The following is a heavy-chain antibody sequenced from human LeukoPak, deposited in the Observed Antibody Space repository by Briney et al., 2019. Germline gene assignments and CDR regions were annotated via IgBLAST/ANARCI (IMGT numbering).Heavy chain of an antibody. D-gene: IGHD2-2*01. V-gene: IGHV3-23*01. CDR3: AKALSEIYCSSTSCYLLDY. CDR2: ISGSGGST. J-gene: IGHJ4*02. CDR1: GFTFSSYA. Sequence: GGSLRLSCAASGFTFSSYAMSWVRQAPGKGLEWVSAISGSGGSTYYADSVKGRFTISRDNSKNTLYLQMNSLRAEDTAVYYCAKALSEIYCSSTSCYLLDYRGQGTLVTVSS.